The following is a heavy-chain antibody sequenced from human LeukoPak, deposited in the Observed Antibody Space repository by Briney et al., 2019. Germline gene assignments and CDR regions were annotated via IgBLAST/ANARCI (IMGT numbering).Heavy chain of an antibody. J-gene: IGHJ4*02. CDR3: ARASAVAGTRDY. V-gene: IGHV3-7*01. CDR1: GFSFSSYW. D-gene: IGHD6-19*01. Sequence: GGSPRLSCTASGFSFSSYWMSWVRQAPGKGLEWVANIKQDGSDKYYVDSVKGRFTISRDNAKNSLYLQMNSLRAEDSALYYCARASAVAGTRDYWGQGTLVTVSS. CDR2: IKQDGSDK.